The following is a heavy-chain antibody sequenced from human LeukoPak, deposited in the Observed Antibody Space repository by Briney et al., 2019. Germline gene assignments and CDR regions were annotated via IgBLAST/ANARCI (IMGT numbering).Heavy chain of an antibody. D-gene: IGHD1-26*01. CDR2: INPSGGPT. CDR1: GYTFTSYY. Sequence: ASVKVSCKASGYTFTSYYVHWMRQAPGQGLEWMGIINPSGGPTFYAQKFQGRVTMTRDTSTSTVYMELSSLRSEDSAVYYCSRVPYSGSSRVLLVAWGKGTGVTFSS. V-gene: IGHV1-46*01. CDR3: SRVPYSGSSRVLLVA. J-gene: IGHJ3*01.